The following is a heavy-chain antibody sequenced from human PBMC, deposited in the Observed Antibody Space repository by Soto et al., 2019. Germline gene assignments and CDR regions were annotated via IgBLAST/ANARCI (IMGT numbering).Heavy chain of an antibody. CDR3: AIVPAIAARPCYFDY. J-gene: IGHJ4*01. Sequence: GGSLRLSCAASGFTFSSYAMSWVRQAPGKGLEWVSAISGSGGSTYYADSVKGRLTNSRDNSKNTLYLQMNSLSAEDTAVYYCAIVPAIAARPCYFDYWGHGTLVTVSS. V-gene: IGHV3-23*01. D-gene: IGHD6-6*01. CDR2: ISGSGGST. CDR1: GFTFSSYA.